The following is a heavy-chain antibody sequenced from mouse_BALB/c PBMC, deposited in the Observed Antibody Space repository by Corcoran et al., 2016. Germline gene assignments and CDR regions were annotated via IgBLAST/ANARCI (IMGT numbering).Heavy chain of an antibody. V-gene: IGHV8-12*01. CDR3: ARRGITTVVGAMDY. Sequence: QVTLKESGPGILQPSQTLSLTCSFSGFSLSTSGMGVSWIRQPSGKGLEWLAHIYWDDDKRYNPSLKSRLTISKDTSRNQVFLKITSVDTADTATYYCARRGITTVVGAMDYWGQGTSVTVSS. D-gene: IGHD1-1*01. CDR1: GFSLSTSGMG. CDR2: IYWDDDK. J-gene: IGHJ4*01.